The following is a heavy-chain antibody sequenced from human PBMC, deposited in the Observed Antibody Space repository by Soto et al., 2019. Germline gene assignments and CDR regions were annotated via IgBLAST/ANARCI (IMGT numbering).Heavy chain of an antibody. V-gene: IGHV1-58*01. CDR3: AASIAAAGYYYYYYGMDV. D-gene: IGHD6-13*01. J-gene: IGHJ6*02. Sequence: VKVSCKASGFTFTSSAVQWVRQARGQRLEWIGWIVVGSGNTNYAQKFQERVTITRDMSTSTAYMELSSLRSEDTAVYYCAASIAAAGYYYYYYGMDVWGQGTTVTVSS. CDR2: IVVGSGNT. CDR1: GFTFTSSA.